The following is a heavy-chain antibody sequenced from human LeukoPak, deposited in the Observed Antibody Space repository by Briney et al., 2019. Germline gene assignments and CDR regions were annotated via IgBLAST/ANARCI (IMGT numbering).Heavy chain of an antibody. CDR3: ARHPPLHIAGGGSIDY. D-gene: IGHD6-13*01. CDR1: GGSLSNYIYY. Sequence: PSGTLPLTCTVSGGSLSNYIYYWVWPPHPPGKGLEWSGNLYYSWNTYHNPLLKSRVTISEDPFNNHFSPKMSPLTAAGPGELFCARHPPLHIAGGGSIDYWGQGNLVTVSS. J-gene: IGHJ4*02. V-gene: IGHV4-39*01. CDR2: LYYSWNT.